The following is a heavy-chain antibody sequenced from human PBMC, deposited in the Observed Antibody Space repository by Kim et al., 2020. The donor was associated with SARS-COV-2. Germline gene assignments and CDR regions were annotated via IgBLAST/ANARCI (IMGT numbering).Heavy chain of an antibody. CDR2: INNDGSST. D-gene: IGHD1-26*01. CDR3: ARAVSGSYYGLDY. Sequence: GGSLRLSCPASGFTFSSYWMHWVRQAPGKGLAWVSRINNDGSSTTYADSVKGRFTISRDNAKNMLYLQMNSLRAEDTAVYYCARAVSGSYYGLDYWGQGTLVTVSS. CDR1: GFTFSSYW. J-gene: IGHJ4*02. V-gene: IGHV3-74*01.